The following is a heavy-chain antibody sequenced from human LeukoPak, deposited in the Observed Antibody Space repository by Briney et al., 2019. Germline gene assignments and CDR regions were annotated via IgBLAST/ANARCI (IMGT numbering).Heavy chain of an antibody. CDR3: AGGCSSSWFNWFDP. CDR2: IIPIFGTA. D-gene: IGHD6-13*01. J-gene: IGHJ5*02. V-gene: IGHV1-69*05. Sequence: GASVKVSCKASGGTFISYAISWVRQAPGQGLEWMGGIIPIFGTANYAQKFQGRVTITTDESTSTAYMELSSLRSEDTAVYYCAGGCSSSWFNWFDPWGQGTLVTVSS. CDR1: GGTFISYA.